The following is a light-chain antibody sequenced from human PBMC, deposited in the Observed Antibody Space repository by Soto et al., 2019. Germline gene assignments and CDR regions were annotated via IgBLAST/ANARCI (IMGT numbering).Light chain of an antibody. CDR2: GTF. V-gene: IGKV3-20*01. Sequence: EILLTQSPCTLTLSPGHRATLSCRASPIVARRLLAWHQQKPGQAPRLLMYGTFDRATGIPDRFSGSGSGRDVTLTISRLVPEDSAVYYCQQYGSYPTTFGGGTKMDIK. CDR1: PIVARRL. CDR3: QQYGSYPTT. J-gene: IGKJ4*01.